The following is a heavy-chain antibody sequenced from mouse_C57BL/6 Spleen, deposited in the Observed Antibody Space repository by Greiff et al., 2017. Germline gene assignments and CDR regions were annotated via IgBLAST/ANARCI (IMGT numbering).Heavy chain of an antibody. V-gene: IGHV1-64*01. J-gene: IGHJ4*01. CDR3: VNSSGYVDYAMDY. CDR1: GSPFPRSF. D-gene: IGHD3-2*02. CDR2: IHPNIGST. Sequence: VQLQQPGAERGKKGVSGKRGGQASGSPFPRSFLPLFNHSPLQGLEWIGMIHPNIGSTNYNEKFKSKATLTVDKSSSTAYMQLSSLTSEDSAVYYSVNSSGYVDYAMDYWGPGTSVTVSS.